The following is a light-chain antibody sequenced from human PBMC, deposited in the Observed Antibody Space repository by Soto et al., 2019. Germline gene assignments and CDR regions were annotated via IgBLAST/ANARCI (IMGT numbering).Light chain of an antibody. CDR3: QQYNTWPWT. CDR1: QSVNSK. Sequence: EVVMTQSPAALSVSPGEGASLSCRASQSVNSKLAWYLQKPGQAPRLLIYGESTRATGIPARFSGSGSGTEFTLTISSLQSEDFAVYYCQQYNTWPWTFGQGTKVEIK. V-gene: IGKV3-15*01. J-gene: IGKJ1*01. CDR2: GES.